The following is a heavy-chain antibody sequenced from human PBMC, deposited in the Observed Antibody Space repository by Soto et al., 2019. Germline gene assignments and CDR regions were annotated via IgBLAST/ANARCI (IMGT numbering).Heavy chain of an antibody. Sequence: QVQLVQSGPEVKKPGASVRVSCMTSGYAFTSYGVNWVQQAPGQGLEWMGWIAPHSGRTTYLPKFQGRVTITADAATNTAYMELGSLSSDDTGIYFCARAATGSYHSAYWGQGTVVTVSS. D-gene: IGHD3-10*01. V-gene: IGHV1-18*04. CDR3: ARAATGSYHSAY. CDR2: IAPHSGRT. J-gene: IGHJ4*02. CDR1: GYAFTSYG.